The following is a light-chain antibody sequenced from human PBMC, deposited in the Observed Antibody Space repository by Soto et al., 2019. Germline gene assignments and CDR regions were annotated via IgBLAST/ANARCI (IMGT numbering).Light chain of an antibody. Sequence: DIQMTQSPSSLSASVGDRVTITCRASQSISSYLNWYQQKPWKAPKVLIYAASSLQSGVPSRFSGIGSGTDFTLSISSLQPEDFATYYCQKSYSGPLTFGGGTKVEIK. CDR3: QKSYSGPLT. J-gene: IGKJ4*01. CDR2: AAS. V-gene: IGKV1-39*01. CDR1: QSISSY.